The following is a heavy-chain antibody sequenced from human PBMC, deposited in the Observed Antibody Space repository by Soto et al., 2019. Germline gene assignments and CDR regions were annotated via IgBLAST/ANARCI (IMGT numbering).Heavy chain of an antibody. V-gene: IGHV4-39*01. CDR3: ARLNRYYYDSSGYH. J-gene: IGHJ4*02. CDR2: IYYSGST. Sequence: SETLSLTCTVSGGSISSSSYYWGWIRQPPGKGLEWIGSIYYSGSTYYNPSLKSRVTISVDTSKNQFSLKLSSVTAADTAVYYCARLNRYYYDSSGYHWGQGTLVTVSS. CDR1: GGSISSSSYY. D-gene: IGHD3-22*01.